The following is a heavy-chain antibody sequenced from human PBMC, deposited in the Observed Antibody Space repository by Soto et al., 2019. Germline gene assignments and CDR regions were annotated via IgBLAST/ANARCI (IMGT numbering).Heavy chain of an antibody. CDR3: ARGPITIFGVVIIDYYMDV. Sequence: EVQLVESGGGLVQPGGSLRLSCAASGFTVSSNYMSWVRQAPGKGLEWVSVIYSGGSTYYADSVKARFTISRDNSKNTLYLQMNSLRAEDTAVYYCARGPITIFGVVIIDYYMDVWGKGTTVTVSS. J-gene: IGHJ6*03. CDR2: IYSGGST. V-gene: IGHV3-66*01. CDR1: GFTVSSNY. D-gene: IGHD3-3*01.